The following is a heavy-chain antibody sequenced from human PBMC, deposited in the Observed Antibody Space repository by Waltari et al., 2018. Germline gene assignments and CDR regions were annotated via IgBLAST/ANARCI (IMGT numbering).Heavy chain of an antibody. J-gene: IGHJ4*02. D-gene: IGHD6-19*01. V-gene: IGHV3-23*04. CDR3: AKFTGDSSGWLDY. Sequence: EVQLVESGGGLAQPGGSLRLSCGASGLTFNNYAMSWVRQAPGKGLEWVSGISGSGRSTNYADSVKGRFTISRDNLKNTLYLQMNSLRIEDTAVYYCAKFTGDSSGWLDYWGQGTLVIVSS. CDR2: ISGSGRST. CDR1: GLTFNNYA.